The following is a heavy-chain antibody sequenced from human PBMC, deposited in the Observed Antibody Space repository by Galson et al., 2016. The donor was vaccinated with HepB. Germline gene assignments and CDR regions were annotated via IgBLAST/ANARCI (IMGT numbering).Heavy chain of an antibody. D-gene: IGHD3-3*01. V-gene: IGHV3-48*02. CDR2: ISSTTSDM. Sequence: SLRLSCAASDFTFKRYSMHWVRQAPGKGLEWISYISSTTSDMKYADSVKGRFTISRDNGKDILFLQMDSLREDDTAVYYCARGPRFLEWLYYFNYWGQGTVVTVSS. J-gene: IGHJ4*02. CDR1: DFTFKRYS. CDR3: ARGPRFLEWLYYFNY.